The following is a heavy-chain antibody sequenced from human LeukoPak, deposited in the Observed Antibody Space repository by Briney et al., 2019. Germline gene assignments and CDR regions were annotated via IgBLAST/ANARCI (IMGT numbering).Heavy chain of an antibody. Sequence: SETLSLTCAVSGGSISSSNWWSWVRQPPGKGLEWIGEIYHSGSTNYNPSLRSRVTISVDKSKNQFSLKLSSVTAADTAVYYCARECSGGSSYPYSWLDPWGQGTLVTVSS. CDR1: GGSISSSNW. J-gene: IGHJ5*02. V-gene: IGHV4-4*02. CDR2: IYHSGST. CDR3: ARECSGGSSYPYSWLDP. D-gene: IGHD2-15*01.